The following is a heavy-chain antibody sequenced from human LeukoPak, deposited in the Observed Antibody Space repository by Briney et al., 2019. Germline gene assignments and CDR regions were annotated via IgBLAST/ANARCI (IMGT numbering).Heavy chain of an antibody. J-gene: IGHJ6*03. Sequence: AGGSLRLSCAASGFTFSGSAMHWVRQASGKGLEWVGRIRSKANSYATAYAASVKDRFTISRDDSKNTAYLQMNSLKTEDTAAYYCTRPSRELRGYYYYYMDVWGKGTTVTVSS. CDR2: IRSKANSYAT. CDR3: TRPSRELRGYYYYYMDV. V-gene: IGHV3-73*01. CDR1: GFTFSGSA. D-gene: IGHD1-26*01.